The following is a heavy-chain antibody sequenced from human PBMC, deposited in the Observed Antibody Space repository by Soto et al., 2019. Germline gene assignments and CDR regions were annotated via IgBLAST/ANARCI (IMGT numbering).Heavy chain of an antibody. CDR1: GFTFSSYG. J-gene: IGHJ4*02. Sequence: GGSLRLSCAASGFTFSSYGMHWVRQAPGKGLEWVAVISYDGSNKYYADSVKGRFTISRDNSKNTPYLQMNSLRAEDTAVYYCAKATITIVRGVISYFDYWGQGTLVTVSS. CDR2: ISYDGSNK. CDR3: AKATITIVRGVISYFDY. V-gene: IGHV3-30*18. D-gene: IGHD3-10*01.